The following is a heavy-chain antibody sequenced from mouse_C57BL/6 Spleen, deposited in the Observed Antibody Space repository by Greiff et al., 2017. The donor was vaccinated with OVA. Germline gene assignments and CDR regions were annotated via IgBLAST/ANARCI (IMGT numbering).Heavy chain of an antibody. V-gene: IGHV1-85*01. CDR2: IYPRDGST. CDR3: ARRYGSSYWYFDV. J-gene: IGHJ1*03. CDR1: GYTFTSYD. D-gene: IGHD1-1*01. Sequence: VKLVESGPELVKPGASVKLSCKASGYTFTSYDINWVKQRPGQGLEWIGWIYPRDGSTKYNEKFKGKATLTVDTSSSTAYMELHSLTSEDSAVYFCARRYGSSYWYFDVWGTGTTVTVSS.